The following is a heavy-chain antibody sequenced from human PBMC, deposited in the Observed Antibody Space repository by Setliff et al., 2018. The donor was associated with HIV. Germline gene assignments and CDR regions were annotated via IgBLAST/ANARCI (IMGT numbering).Heavy chain of an antibody. J-gene: IGHJ4*02. CDR1: GYTFTDYF. Sequence: GASVKVSCKGSGYTFTDYFMHWVRQAPGQGVEWVGKISPDSGDTFYAQKFQGRVTLTRDTSITTAYMELSTLRDDDTAVYYCARDAGAPGRGNPLDYWGQGTLVTVSS. V-gene: IGHV1-2*02. CDR3: ARDAGAPGRGNPLDY. D-gene: IGHD3-10*01. CDR2: ISPDSGDT.